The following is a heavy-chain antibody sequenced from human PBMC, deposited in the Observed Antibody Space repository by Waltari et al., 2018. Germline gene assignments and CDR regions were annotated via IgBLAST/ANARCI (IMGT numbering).Heavy chain of an antibody. CDR3: ARGIRRTTVTTLRAFDI. V-gene: IGHV3-13*01. CDR2: IGTAGDT. Sequence: EVQLVESGGGLVQPGGSLRLSCAASGFTFSSYDMHWVRQATGKGLEWVSAIGTAGDTYYPGSVKGGFTISRENAKNSLYLQMNSLRAGDTAVYYCARGIRRTTVTTLRAFDIWGQGTMVTVSS. D-gene: IGHD4-4*01. CDR1: GFTFSSYD. J-gene: IGHJ3*02.